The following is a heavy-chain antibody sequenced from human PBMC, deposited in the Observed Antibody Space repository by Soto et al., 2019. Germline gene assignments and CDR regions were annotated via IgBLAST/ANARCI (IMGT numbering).Heavy chain of an antibody. J-gene: IGHJ4*02. D-gene: IGHD6-13*01. CDR3: AREGAAGTYYFDY. CDR2: IYYSGST. Sequence: QVQLQESGPGLVKPSETLSLTCTVSGGSISSYYWSWIRQPPGKGLEWIGYIYYSGSTNYNPSLKSRVTISVDTSKNQFSLKLSSVTAADTAVYYCAREGAAGTYYFDYWGQGTLVTVSS. V-gene: IGHV4-59*01. CDR1: GGSISSYY.